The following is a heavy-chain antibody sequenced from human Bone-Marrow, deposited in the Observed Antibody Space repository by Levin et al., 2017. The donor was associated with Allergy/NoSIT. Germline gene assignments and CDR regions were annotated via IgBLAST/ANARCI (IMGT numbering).Heavy chain of an antibody. CDR1: GFTFSSYS. Sequence: GESLKISCAASGFTFSSYSMNWVRQAPGKGLEWVSSISSSSSYIYYADSVKGRFTISRDNAKNSLYLQMNSLRAEDTAVYYCAREDYGSYYFDYWGQGTLVTVSS. CDR2: ISSSSSYI. CDR3: AREDYGSYYFDY. J-gene: IGHJ4*02. D-gene: IGHD3-10*01. V-gene: IGHV3-21*01.